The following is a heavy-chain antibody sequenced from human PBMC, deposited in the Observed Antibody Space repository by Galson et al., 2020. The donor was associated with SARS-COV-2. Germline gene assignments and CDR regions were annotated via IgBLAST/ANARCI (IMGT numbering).Heavy chain of an antibody. CDR3: SGEGWQGGY. D-gene: IGHD6-19*01. CDR2: IRGDGSEA. J-gene: IGHJ4*02. CDR1: GFTFKDIW. V-gene: IGHV3-7*01. Sequence: GGSLRLSCAVSGFTFKDIWMSWFRQAPGKGLEWVANIRGDGSEANYVDSVQGRFFISRDNAIDSLFLQMNNLTADDTAVYFCSGEGWQGGYWGQGTLVTVSS.